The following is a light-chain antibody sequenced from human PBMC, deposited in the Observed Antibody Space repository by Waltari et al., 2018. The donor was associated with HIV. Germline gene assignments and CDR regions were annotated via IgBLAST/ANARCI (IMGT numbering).Light chain of an antibody. CDR2: RNN. CDR3: AAWDDSLSGAV. Sequence: QSVLTQPPSASGTPGQRVTISCSGSSSNIGSNYVYWYQQLPGPAPNLLIYRNNQRPSGVPDRFSGSKSGTSASLAISGLRSEDEADYYCAAWDDSLSGAVFGGGTQLTVL. V-gene: IGLV1-47*01. J-gene: IGLJ7*01. CDR1: SSNIGSNY.